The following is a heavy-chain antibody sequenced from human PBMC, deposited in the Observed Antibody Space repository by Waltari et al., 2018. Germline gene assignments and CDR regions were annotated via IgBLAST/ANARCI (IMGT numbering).Heavy chain of an antibody. CDR1: GFSFSSYW. Sequence: DVQLLESGGGLVQPGGSLRLSCVASGFSFSSYWMYWIRQSPGKGLEWIAHIYSDGSRIRYADSVQGRFTISRDNAQRTVYLQMNSLRDEDTAVYYCASAYYSYDNYDAFDIWGQGTMVTVSS. CDR3: ASAYYSYDNYDAFDI. D-gene: IGHD5-18*01. CDR2: IYSDGSRI. V-gene: IGHV3-74*01. J-gene: IGHJ3*02.